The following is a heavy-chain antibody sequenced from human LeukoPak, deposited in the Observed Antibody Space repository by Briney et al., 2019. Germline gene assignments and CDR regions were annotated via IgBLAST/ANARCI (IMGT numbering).Heavy chain of an antibody. D-gene: IGHD1-14*01. CDR2: INHRGST. CDR3: ARDRAGGDLFDY. J-gene: IGHJ4*02. Sequence: SETLSLTCAVYGGSFSGYYWSWIRQPPGKGLEWIGEINHRGSTNYNPSLKSRVTVSLDTSKNQFSLKLSSVTAADTAVYYCARDRAGGDLFDYWGQGTLVTVSS. V-gene: IGHV4-34*01. CDR1: GGSFSGYY.